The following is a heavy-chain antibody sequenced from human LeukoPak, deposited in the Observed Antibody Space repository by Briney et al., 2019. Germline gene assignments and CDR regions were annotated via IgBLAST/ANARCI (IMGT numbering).Heavy chain of an antibody. CDR1: GFTFSDYY. Sequence: RGSLRLSCAASGFTFSDYYMSWIRQAPGKGLEWVSTIKGIGPTTYYADSLKGRFTISRDNAKNSLYLQMNSLRAEDTAVYYCARYAMVRGVIMRGGYFDYWGQGTLVTVSS. D-gene: IGHD3-10*01. V-gene: IGHV3-11*04. CDR3: ARYAMVRGVIMRGGYFDY. CDR2: IKGIGPTT. J-gene: IGHJ4*02.